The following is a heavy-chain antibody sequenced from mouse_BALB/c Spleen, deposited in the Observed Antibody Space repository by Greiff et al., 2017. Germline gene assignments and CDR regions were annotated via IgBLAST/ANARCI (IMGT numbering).Heavy chain of an antibody. CDR2: IWAGGST. CDR1: GFSLTGYG. Sequence: VKLVESGPGLVAPSQSLSITCTVSGFSLTGYGVNWVRQPPGKGLEWLGVIWAGGSTNYNSALMSRLSISKDNSKSQVFLKMNSLQTDDTAMYYCARGYYGSSYLYAMDYWGQGTSVTVSS. V-gene: IGHV2-9*02. J-gene: IGHJ4*01. CDR3: ARGYYGSSYLYAMDY. D-gene: IGHD1-1*01.